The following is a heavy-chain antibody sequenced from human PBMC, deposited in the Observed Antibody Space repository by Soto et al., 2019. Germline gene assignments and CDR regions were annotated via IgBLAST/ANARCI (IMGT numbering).Heavy chain of an antibody. CDR1: GGSISSSNYY. J-gene: IGHJ4*02. Sequence: SETLSLTCTVSGGSISSSNYYWGWIRLPPGKGLEWIGSIYYSGSTYYSPYLKSRGTISVDTSKNQFSLNLSSVTAADTAVYYCARQIRKGATMRGVDYWGQGTLVTVSS. V-gene: IGHV4-39*01. CDR3: ARQIRKGATMRGVDY. CDR2: IYYSGST. D-gene: IGHD1-26*01.